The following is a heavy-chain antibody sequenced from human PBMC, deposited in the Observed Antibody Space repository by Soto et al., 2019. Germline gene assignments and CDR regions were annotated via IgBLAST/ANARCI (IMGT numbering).Heavy chain of an antibody. Sequence: QVQLVQSGAEVKKAGASVKVSCKTSGYTFTGYYIHWVRQAPGQGLEWMALINPNSGDTNYGHKFQGRVTLTRDTSINTVYMEVTSLRFDDTAVYYCAVAGLPFEYWGQGTLVTVFS. CDR1: GYTFTGYY. CDR3: AVAGLPFEY. J-gene: IGHJ4*02. CDR2: INPNSGDT. V-gene: IGHV1-2*02. D-gene: IGHD6-19*01.